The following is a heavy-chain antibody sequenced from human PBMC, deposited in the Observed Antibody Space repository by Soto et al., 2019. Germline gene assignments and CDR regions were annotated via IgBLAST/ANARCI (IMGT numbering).Heavy chain of an antibody. CDR3: ARDTGDGTFDF. J-gene: IGHJ4*02. D-gene: IGHD7-27*01. Sequence: GASVKVSCKASGYTFSSYAMHWVRQAPGQRLEWMGWINAGYGNTKSSQKFQDRVTISRDTSAGTAYMELTSLRSEDTAAYYCARDTGDGTFDFWGQGTLVTVSS. V-gene: IGHV1-3*01. CDR1: GYTFSSYA. CDR2: INAGYGNT.